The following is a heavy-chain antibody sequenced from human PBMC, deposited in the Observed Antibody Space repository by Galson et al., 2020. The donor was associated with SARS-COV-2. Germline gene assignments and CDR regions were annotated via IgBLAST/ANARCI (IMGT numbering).Heavy chain of an antibody. CDR3: SRDPFYYDSSGYQTWYFDL. CDR1: GGSINSDFHY. V-gene: IGHV4-61*02. D-gene: IGHD3-22*01. J-gene: IGHJ2*01. Sequence: SETLSLTCTVSGGSINSDFHYWSWIRQPAGKGLEWIGRIYTSGTTTYNPSLKSRVTISIDTSKNRFSLKLSSVTAADTAVYYCSRDPFYYDSSGYQTWYFDLWGRGTLVTVSS. CDR2: IYTSGTT.